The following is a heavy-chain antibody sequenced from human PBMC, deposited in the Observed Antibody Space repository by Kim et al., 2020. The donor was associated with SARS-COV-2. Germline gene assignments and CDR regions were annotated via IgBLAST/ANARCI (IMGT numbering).Heavy chain of an antibody. D-gene: IGHD3-22*01. CDR1: GFTFSSYA. CDR2: ISGSGGST. V-gene: IGHV3-23*01. Sequence: GGSLRLSCAASGFTFSSYAMSWVRQAPGKGLEWVSAISGSGGSTYYADSVKGRFTISRDNSKNTLYLQMNSLRAEDTAVYYCAKDGGITMIVVENRGYFDYWGQGTLVTVSS. J-gene: IGHJ4*02. CDR3: AKDGGITMIVVENRGYFDY.